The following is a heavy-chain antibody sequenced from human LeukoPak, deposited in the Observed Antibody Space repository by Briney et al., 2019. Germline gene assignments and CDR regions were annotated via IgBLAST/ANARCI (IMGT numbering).Heavy chain of an antibody. Sequence: GGSLRLSCAASGFTFSDYYMSWIRLAPGKGLEWVSYISSSSSYTNYADSVKGRFTISRDNAKNSLYLQMNSLRAEDTAVYYCARVGSPFHDAFDIWGQGTMVTVSS. CDR3: ARVGSPFHDAFDI. J-gene: IGHJ3*02. CDR2: ISSSSSYT. D-gene: IGHD1-26*01. CDR1: GFTFSDYY. V-gene: IGHV3-11*06.